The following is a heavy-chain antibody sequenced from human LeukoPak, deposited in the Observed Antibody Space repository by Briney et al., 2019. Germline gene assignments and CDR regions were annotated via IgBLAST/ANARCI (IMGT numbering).Heavy chain of an antibody. J-gene: IGHJ5*02. CDR3: ARTYYGDNWFDP. V-gene: IGHV4-4*02. Sequence: PSETLSLTCAVSGGSISSSNWWSWVRQPPGKGLEWIGEIYHSGSTNYNPCLKSRVTISVDKSKNQFSLKLSSVTAADTAVYYCARTYYGDNWFDPWGQGTLVTVSS. CDR2: IYHSGST. D-gene: IGHD3-10*01. CDR1: GGSISSSNW.